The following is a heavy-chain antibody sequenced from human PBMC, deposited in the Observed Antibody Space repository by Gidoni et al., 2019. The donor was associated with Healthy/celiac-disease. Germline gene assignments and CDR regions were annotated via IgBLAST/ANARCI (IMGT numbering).Heavy chain of an antibody. V-gene: IGHV3-30*18. CDR2: ISYDGSNK. J-gene: IGHJ3*02. Sequence: QVQLVESGGGVVQPGRSLRLSCAASGFTFGSYGMPWVRQAPGKGLEWVAVISYDGSNKYYADSVKGRFTISRDNSKNTLYLQMNSLRAEDTAVYYCAKLAAAGNYDAFDIWGQGTMVTVSS. D-gene: IGHD6-13*01. CDR1: GFTFGSYG. CDR3: AKLAAAGNYDAFDI.